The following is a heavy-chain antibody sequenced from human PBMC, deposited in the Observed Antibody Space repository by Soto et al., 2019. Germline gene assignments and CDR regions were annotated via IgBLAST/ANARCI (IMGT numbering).Heavy chain of an antibody. D-gene: IGHD4-17*01. J-gene: IGHJ4*02. CDR2: INAGNGNT. CDR3: ARDLLSYGGPGD. CDR1: GYTFTSYA. V-gene: IGHV1-3*01. Sequence: ASVKVSCKASGYTFTSYAMRWVRQAPGQRLEWMGWINAGNGNTKYSQKFQGRVTITRDTSASTAYMELSSLRSEDTAVYYCARDLLSYGGPGDWGQGSLVTVSS.